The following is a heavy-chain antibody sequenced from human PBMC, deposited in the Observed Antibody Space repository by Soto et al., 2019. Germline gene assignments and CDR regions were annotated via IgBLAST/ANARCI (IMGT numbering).Heavy chain of an antibody. CDR3: ARHYSGRGYYYDSSGPDYFDY. D-gene: IGHD3-22*01. Sequence: SETLSLTCTVSGGSISSSSYYWGWIRQPPGKGLVWIGSIYYSGSTYYNPSLKSRVTISVDTSKNQFSLKLSSVTAADTAVYYCARHYSGRGYYYDSSGPDYFDYWGKGTLVTVS. CDR2: IYYSGST. CDR1: GGSISSSSYY. V-gene: IGHV4-39*01. J-gene: IGHJ4*02.